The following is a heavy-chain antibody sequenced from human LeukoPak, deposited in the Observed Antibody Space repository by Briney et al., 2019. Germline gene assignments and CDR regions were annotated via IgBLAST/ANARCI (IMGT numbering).Heavy chain of an antibody. CDR3: ARGKIGVQIFGVVIRYNWFDP. Sequence: ASVKVSCKASGYTCTGYYMHWVRQAPGQGLEWMGWINPNSGGTNYAQKFQGRVTMTRDTSISTAYMELSRLRSDDTAVYYCARGKIGVQIFGVVIRYNWFDPWGQGTLVTVSS. D-gene: IGHD3-3*01. V-gene: IGHV1-2*02. CDR1: GYTCTGYY. CDR2: INPNSGGT. J-gene: IGHJ5*02.